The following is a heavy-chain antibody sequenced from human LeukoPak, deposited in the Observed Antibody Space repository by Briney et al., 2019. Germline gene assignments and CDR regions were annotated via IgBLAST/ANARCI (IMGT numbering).Heavy chain of an antibody. D-gene: IGHD1-26*01. V-gene: IGHV4-38-2*02. CDR2: ISHSGGT. CDR3: ARVAGSYTTFYFDY. J-gene: IGHJ4*02. Sequence: NPSETLSLTCTVSDYSISSGYYWGWIRQPPGKGLEWIGSISHSGGTYYNPSLKSRVTISVDTSKNQFSLKLSSVTAADTAVYYCARVAGSYTTFYFDYWGQGTLVTVSS. CDR1: DYSISSGYY.